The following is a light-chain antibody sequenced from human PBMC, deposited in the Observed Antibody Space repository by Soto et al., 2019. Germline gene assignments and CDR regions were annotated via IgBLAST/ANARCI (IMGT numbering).Light chain of an antibody. V-gene: IGKV3D-7*01. CDR2: GAS. J-gene: IGKJ5*01. Sequence: EVVLTQSPATLYLSPGEGATLSCRVSQSISSSYLSWYQQRPGQAPRLLIYGASTRATGIPARFSGSGRGSGTDFTLTLSSLQPEDFAVYYCQQDYNLPITFGQGTRMEIK. CDR1: QSISSSY. CDR3: QQDYNLPIT.